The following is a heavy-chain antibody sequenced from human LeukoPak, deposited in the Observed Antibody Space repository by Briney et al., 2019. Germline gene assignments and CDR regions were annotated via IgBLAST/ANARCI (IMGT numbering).Heavy chain of an antibody. J-gene: IGHJ4*02. V-gene: IGHV1-18*01. Sequence: ASVKVSCKASGYTFTSYGISWVRQAPGQGLEWMGWISAYNGNTNYAQKLQGRVTMTTDTSTSTAYMELRSLRSDDTAVYYCARVDVWGSYRYTDFDYWGQGTLVTVSS. CDR3: ARVDVWGSYRYTDFDY. CDR2: ISAYNGNT. CDR1: GYTFTSYG. D-gene: IGHD3-16*02.